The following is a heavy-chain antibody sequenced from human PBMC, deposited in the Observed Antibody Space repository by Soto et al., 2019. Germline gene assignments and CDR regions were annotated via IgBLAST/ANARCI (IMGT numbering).Heavy chain of an antibody. J-gene: IGHJ3*02. CDR3: ARDFNWNDVFGPTGDAFDI. D-gene: IGHD1-20*01. CDR1: GYTFTSYG. Sequence: ASVKVSCKASGYTFTSYGISWLRQAPGQGIVRMRWISAYNGNTNYAQKLQGRVTMTTDTSTSTAYMELRSLRSDDTAVYYCARDFNWNDVFGPTGDAFDIWGQGTMVTVSS. V-gene: IGHV1-18*01. CDR2: ISAYNGNT.